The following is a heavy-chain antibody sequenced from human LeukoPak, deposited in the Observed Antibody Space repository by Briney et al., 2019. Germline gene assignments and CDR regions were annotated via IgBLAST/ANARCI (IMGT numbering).Heavy chain of an antibody. Sequence: SETLSLTCTVSGGSISSYCWSWVRQPPGKGLEWIGYIFTSGSTAYNPSLKSRVTMSVDTSKNQLSMELRFLTAADTAVYYCATSHDVKTAPYDLWGQGTLVTVSS. CDR1: GGSISSYC. CDR2: IFTSGST. J-gene: IGHJ5*02. D-gene: IGHD2-21*01. V-gene: IGHV4-4*09. CDR3: ATSHDVKTAPYDL.